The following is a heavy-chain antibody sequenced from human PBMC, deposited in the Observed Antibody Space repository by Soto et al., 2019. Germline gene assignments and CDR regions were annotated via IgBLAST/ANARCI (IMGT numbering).Heavy chain of an antibody. CDR2: IYYYSGST. D-gene: IGHD2-15*01. CDR1: GASISSSC. Sequence: PSETLSLTCTVSGASISSSCWSWIRQPPGKGLEWIGYIYYYSGSTNYNPSLKSRVTISVDTSKNQFSLKLSSVTAADTAVYYCEGGGVLAVIPPYLDPWGQGTLVTVSS. CDR3: EGGGVLAVIPPYLDP. V-gene: IGHV4-59*01. J-gene: IGHJ5*02.